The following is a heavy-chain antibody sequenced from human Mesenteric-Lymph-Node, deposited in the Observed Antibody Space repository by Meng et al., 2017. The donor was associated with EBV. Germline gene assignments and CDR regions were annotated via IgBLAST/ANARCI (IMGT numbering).Heavy chain of an antibody. D-gene: IGHD5-24*01. CDR2: INHSGTT. Sequence: GMLHPSETLSLTCAVYGESFSGYFCSWIRQPPGKGLEWIGEINHSGTTDYNPSLESRVTISVDTSKNQLSLKLTSLTAADTAVYYCARLRDGHWGQGTLVTVSS. V-gene: IGHV4-34*01. J-gene: IGHJ4*02. CDR1: GESFSGYF. CDR3: ARLRDGH.